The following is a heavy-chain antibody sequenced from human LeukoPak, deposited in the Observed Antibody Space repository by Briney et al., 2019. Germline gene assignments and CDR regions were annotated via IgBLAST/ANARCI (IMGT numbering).Heavy chain of an antibody. D-gene: IGHD1-1*01. CDR3: AREDGTFDY. J-gene: IGHJ4*02. V-gene: IGHV3-7*01. CDR1: GFTFTSYW. CDR2: IKPDGDT. Sequence: PEGSLRLSCAASGFTFTSYWMNWVRQAPGKGLEWVANIKPDGDTYYVDSAKGRFTISRDNAKNSLYLQMNSLRAEDTAVYYCAREDGTFDYWGQGALVTVSS.